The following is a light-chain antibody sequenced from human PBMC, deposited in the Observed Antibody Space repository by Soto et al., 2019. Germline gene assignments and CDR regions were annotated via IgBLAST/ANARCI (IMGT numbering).Light chain of an antibody. CDR1: QRLASGY. J-gene: IGKJ5*01. Sequence: EIELTQSPGTLSLSPGERATLSCRTSQRLASGYLAWYQQKPGQAPRLLLYGASNRATGIPDRFSGSGSETDFTLTISRLEPEDFAVYYCQQRSNWLITFGQGTRLEIK. CDR2: GAS. CDR3: QQRSNWLIT. V-gene: IGKV3D-20*02.